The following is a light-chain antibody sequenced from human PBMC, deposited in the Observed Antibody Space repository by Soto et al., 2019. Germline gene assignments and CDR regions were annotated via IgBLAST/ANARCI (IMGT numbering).Light chain of an antibody. CDR3: KQYGSSGT. V-gene: IGKV3-20*01. J-gene: IGKJ1*01. Sequence: VLAQSPGTLSLSPGDRATLSCRASQSVSSNLAWYQQKPGQAPRLLIYGASTRATGIQARFSGSGSGTDFTLTIRRLEPEDFAVYYCKQYGSSGTCGQGTKVDI. CDR2: GAS. CDR1: QSVSSN.